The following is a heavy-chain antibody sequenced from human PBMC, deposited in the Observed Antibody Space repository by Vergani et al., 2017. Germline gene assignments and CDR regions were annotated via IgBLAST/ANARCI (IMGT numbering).Heavy chain of an antibody. V-gene: IGHV5-51*03. J-gene: IGHJ4*02. CDR1: GYSFTSYW. Sequence: EVQLVQSGAEVKKPGESLKISCKGSGYSFTSYWIGWVRQMPGKGLEWMGIIYPGDSDTRYSPSFQGQITISADKSISTAYLQWSSLKATDTAMCYCARLSVLTGYWGGFDYWGQGTLVTVSS. D-gene: IGHD3-9*01. CDR3: ARLSVLTGYWGGFDY. CDR2: IYPGDSDT.